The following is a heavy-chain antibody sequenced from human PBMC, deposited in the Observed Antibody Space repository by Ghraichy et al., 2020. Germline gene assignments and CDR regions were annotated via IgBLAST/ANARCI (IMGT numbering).Heavy chain of an antibody. Sequence: GESLNISCAASGFTFSSYGMHWVRQAPGKGLEWVAFIRYDGSNKYYADSVKGRFTISRDNSKNTLYLQMNSLRAEDTAVYYCAKDLGGYPGGDYWGQGTLVTVSS. D-gene: IGHD5-12*01. CDR3: AKDLGGYPGGDY. V-gene: IGHV3-30*02. CDR2: IRYDGSNK. J-gene: IGHJ4*02. CDR1: GFTFSSYG.